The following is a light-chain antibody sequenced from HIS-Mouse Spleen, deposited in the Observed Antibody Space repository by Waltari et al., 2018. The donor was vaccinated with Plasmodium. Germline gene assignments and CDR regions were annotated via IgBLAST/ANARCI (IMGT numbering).Light chain of an antibody. V-gene: IGLV2-8*01. CDR2: EVS. CDR3: SSYAGSNNVV. J-gene: IGLJ2*01. CDR1: SSDVGGYNY. Sequence: QSALTQPPSASGSPGQSVTISCTGTSSDVGGYNYVSWYQRHPGKAPNLLIYEVSKRPSGVPYRFSGSKSGNTASLTGSGLQAEDEADYYCSSYAGSNNVVFGGGTKLTVL.